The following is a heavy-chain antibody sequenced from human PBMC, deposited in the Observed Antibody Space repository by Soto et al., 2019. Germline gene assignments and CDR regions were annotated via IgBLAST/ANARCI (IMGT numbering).Heavy chain of an antibody. V-gene: IGHV4-4*02. CDR1: GASIITSNW. Sequence: SETLSLTCTVSGASIITSNWWSWVRQPSGKGLEWIGEISHSGNTNYNPPLKSRVTISVDKSKSQFSLRLTSVTAADTAVYFCARGNPFYFWTPDAFDFWGRGTLVTVSS. J-gene: IGHJ3*01. CDR3: ARGNPFYFWTPDAFDF. CDR2: ISHSGNT. D-gene: IGHD3-16*01.